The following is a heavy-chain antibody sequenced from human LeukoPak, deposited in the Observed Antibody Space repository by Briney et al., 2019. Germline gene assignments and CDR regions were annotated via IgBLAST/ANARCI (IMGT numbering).Heavy chain of an antibody. D-gene: IGHD3-16*02. J-gene: IGHJ5*02. CDR1: GFTLSSYS. CDR3: ARDYVWGSYRPTPGDP. CDR2: ISSSSSYI. Sequence: PGGSLRLSCAASGFTLSSYSMNWVRQAPGKGLEWASSISSSSSYIYYADSVKGRFTISRDNAKNSLYLQMNSLRAEDTAVYYCARDYVWGSYRPTPGDPWGQGTLVTVSS. V-gene: IGHV3-21*01.